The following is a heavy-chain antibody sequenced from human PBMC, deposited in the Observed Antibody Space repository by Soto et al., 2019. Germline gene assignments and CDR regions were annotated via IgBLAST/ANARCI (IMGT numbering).Heavy chain of an antibody. J-gene: IGHJ2*01. CDR2: IYYIGTS. CDR1: GASISSGGYY. CDR3: ACVLRDVLSDRYYWYFDL. Sequence: QVQLQESGPGLVKPSQTLSLTCTVSGASISSGGYYWGWIRQHPGKGLEWIGFIYYIGTSYYNPSLEHRITLSVDTSKNHFSLNLTSVTAADTAVYYCACVLRDVLSDRYYWYFDLWGRGTLVTVSS. D-gene: IGHD3-16*02. V-gene: IGHV4-31*03.